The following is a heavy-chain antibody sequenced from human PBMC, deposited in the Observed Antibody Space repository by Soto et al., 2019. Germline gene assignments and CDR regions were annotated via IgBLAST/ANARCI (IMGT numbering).Heavy chain of an antibody. D-gene: IGHD3-16*01. CDR3: ARGDGNFPYFDS. Sequence: AASVKVSCKASGYTFTSYAMHWVRQAPGQRLEWMGWINAGNGNTKYSQKFQGRVTITRDTSASTAYMELSSLRSEDTAVYYCARGDGNFPYFDSWGEGTRVTVSS. CDR1: GYTFTSYA. CDR2: INAGNGNT. J-gene: IGHJ4*02. V-gene: IGHV1-3*01.